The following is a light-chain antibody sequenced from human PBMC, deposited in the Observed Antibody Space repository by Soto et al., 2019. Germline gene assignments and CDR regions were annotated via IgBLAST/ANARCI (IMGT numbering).Light chain of an antibody. J-gene: IGKJ4*02. CDR3: QQYSDWPLT. CDR1: QSVGNN. CDR2: ATS. Sequence: EIVVTQSPATLSVSPGERATLSCRASQSVGNNFASYQQQRAHAPRLLVFATSTRTTGVPARFSGRGCGTEFTPTSSSLQSEDVAVYYCQQYSDWPLTVGGGAKVEIE. V-gene: IGKV3-15*01.